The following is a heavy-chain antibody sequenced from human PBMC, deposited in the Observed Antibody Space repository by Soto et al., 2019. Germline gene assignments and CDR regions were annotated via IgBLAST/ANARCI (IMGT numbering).Heavy chain of an antibody. CDR1: GGSINSGDYY. CDR2: IYYTGST. V-gene: IGHV4-30-4*01. Sequence: SETLSLTCAVSGGSINSGDYYWSWIRQPPGEGLEWIGYIYYTGSTFYNPSLKGRVSISDDKSKNQFSLRLNSVTAADTAVYYCARLKTSMVTFDYWGPGTLVTVS. D-gene: IGHD5-18*01. CDR3: ARLKTSMVTFDY. J-gene: IGHJ4*02.